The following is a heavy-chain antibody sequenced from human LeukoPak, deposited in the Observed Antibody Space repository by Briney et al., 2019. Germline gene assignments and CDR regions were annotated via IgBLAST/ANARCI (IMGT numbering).Heavy chain of an antibody. D-gene: IGHD6-25*01. Sequence: SETLSLTCTVSGGSISSSSYYWGWIRQPPGKGLEWIGSIYYSGSTYYNPSLKSRVTISVDTSKNQFSLKLSSVTAADTAVYYCARENIAALGYYYYYYMDVWGKGTTVTVSS. CDR2: IYYSGST. J-gene: IGHJ6*03. CDR3: ARENIAALGYYYYYYMDV. CDR1: GGSISSSSYY. V-gene: IGHV4-39*07.